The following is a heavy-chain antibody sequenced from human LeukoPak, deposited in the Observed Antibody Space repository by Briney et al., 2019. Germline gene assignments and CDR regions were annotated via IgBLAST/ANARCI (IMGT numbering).Heavy chain of an antibody. V-gene: IGHV4-61*01. CDR1: GFSLSNARVG. CDR3: ARAYYYGSGTFDI. J-gene: IGHJ3*02. CDR2: IYYTGST. D-gene: IGHD3-10*01. Sequence: GPVLVKPTETLTLTCTVSGFSLSNARVGVSWIRQPPGKGLDWIGYIYYTGSTYYNPSVKSRVTISIDTSKNQFSLKLTSVTAADTAVYYCARAYYYGSGTFDIWGQGTMVTVSS.